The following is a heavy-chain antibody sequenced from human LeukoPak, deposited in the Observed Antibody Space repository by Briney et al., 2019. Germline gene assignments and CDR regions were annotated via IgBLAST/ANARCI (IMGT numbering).Heavy chain of an antibody. D-gene: IGHD6-19*01. Sequence: GGSLRLSCVASGFTFSSYWMSWVRQAPGKGLEWVANIKQDGSEKYYVDSVKGRFTISRDNAENSLYLQMNSLRAEDTAVYYCARTQGTGWNYWGQGTLVIVSS. CDR1: GFTFSSYW. CDR2: IKQDGSEK. V-gene: IGHV3-7*01. J-gene: IGHJ4*02. CDR3: ARTQGTGWNY.